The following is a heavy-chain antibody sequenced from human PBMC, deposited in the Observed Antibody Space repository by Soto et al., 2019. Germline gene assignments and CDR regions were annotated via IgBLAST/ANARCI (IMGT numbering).Heavy chain of an antibody. D-gene: IGHD1-1*01. V-gene: IGHV3-23*01. J-gene: IGHJ4*02. CDR3: AKGSTATTTRVDY. CDR1: GFTFSSYA. CDR2: ISGGGGNT. Sequence: EVQLLESGGGLVQTGGSLRLSCAASGFTFSSYAMNWVRQAPGKGLERVSGISGGGGNTNYADSLKGRFTISRDNSKNTLYLQMNSLRVEDTAVYYCAKGSTATTTRVDYWGQGTLVTVSS.